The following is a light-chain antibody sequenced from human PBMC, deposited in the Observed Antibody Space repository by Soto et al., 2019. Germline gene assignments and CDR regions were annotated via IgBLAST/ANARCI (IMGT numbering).Light chain of an antibody. CDR2: DTF. V-gene: IGLV1-40*01. CDR1: SSNIGAGYD. Sequence: QSVLTQPPSVSGAPGQRVTISCTGSSSNIGAGYDLHWYQQLPGTAPKLLIYDTFNRPSGVPDRFSGSRSGTSASLAITGLQTEDEADYYRQSYDSSLSASVFGGGTKLTVL. CDR3: QSYDSSLSASV. J-gene: IGLJ2*01.